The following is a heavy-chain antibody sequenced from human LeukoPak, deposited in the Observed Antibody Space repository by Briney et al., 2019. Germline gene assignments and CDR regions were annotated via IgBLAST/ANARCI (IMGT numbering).Heavy chain of an antibody. CDR1: GYTFTSYA. V-gene: IGHV1-8*02. J-gene: IGHJ6*03. CDR2: MNPNSGNT. CDR3: ARGRTITTIWGRIVGRRPWYMDV. Sequence: ASVKVSCKASGYTFTSYAISWVRQAPGQGLEWMGWMNPNSGNTGYAQKFQGRVTMTRNTSISTAYMELSSLRSEDTAVYYCARGRTITTIWGRIVGRRPWYMDVWGKGTTVTISS. D-gene: IGHD3-22*01.